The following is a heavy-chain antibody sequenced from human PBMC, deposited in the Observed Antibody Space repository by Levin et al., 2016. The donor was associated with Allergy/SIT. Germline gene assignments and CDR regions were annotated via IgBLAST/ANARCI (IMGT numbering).Heavy chain of an antibody. V-gene: IGHV3-15*01. D-gene: IGHD2-21*02. CDR3: TTVHAMMTHGDY. J-gene: IGHJ4*02. CDR1: EFSFNNAW. Sequence: GESLKISCAASEFSFNNAWMSWVRQAPGKGLEWVGRIKTKTEGGATDYAAPVKGRFTISRDDSKNTLYLQMNSLKIEDTALYYCTTVHAMMTHGDYWGQGTLVTVSS. CDR2: IKTKTEGGAT.